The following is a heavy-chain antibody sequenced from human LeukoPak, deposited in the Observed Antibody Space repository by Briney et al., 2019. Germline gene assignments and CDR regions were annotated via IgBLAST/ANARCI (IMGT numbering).Heavy chain of an antibody. CDR1: GGSISSSSYY. Sequence: SETLSLTCTVSGGSISSSSYYWGWIRQPPGKGLEWIGSIYYSGSTYYNPSLKSRVTISVDTSKNQFSRKLSSVTAADTAVYYCARRPAIIMDRGVVYYFDSWGQGILVTVSS. D-gene: IGHD3-10*01. CDR3: ARRPAIIMDRGVVYYFDS. CDR2: IYYSGST. V-gene: IGHV4-39*01. J-gene: IGHJ4*02.